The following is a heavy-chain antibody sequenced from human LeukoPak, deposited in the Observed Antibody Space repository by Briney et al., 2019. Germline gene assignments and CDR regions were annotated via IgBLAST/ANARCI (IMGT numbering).Heavy chain of an antibody. J-gene: IGHJ5*02. CDR1: GYTFTSYA. CDR2: INAGNGNT. CDR3: ARERGITMVRGASRNWFDP. Sequence: GASVKVSCKSSGYTFTSYAMHWVRQAPRQRLEWMGWINAGNGNTKYSQKFQSRVTITGDTSASTAYMELSSLRSEDTAVYYCARERGITMVRGASRNWFDPWGQGTLVTVSS. D-gene: IGHD3-10*01. V-gene: IGHV1-3*01.